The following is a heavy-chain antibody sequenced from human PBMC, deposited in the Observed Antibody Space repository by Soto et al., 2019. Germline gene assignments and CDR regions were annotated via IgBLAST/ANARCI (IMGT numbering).Heavy chain of an antibody. D-gene: IGHD5-18*01. V-gene: IGHV4-34*01. Sequence: SETLSLTCAVYGGSFSGYYWSWIRQPPGKGLEWIGEINHSGSTNYNPSLKSRVTISVDTSKNQFSLKLSSVTAADTAVYYCALEYSFAYNGRDVWGQGTPVPV. CDR2: INHSGST. CDR3: ALEYSFAYNGRDV. J-gene: IGHJ6*02. CDR1: GGSFSGYY.